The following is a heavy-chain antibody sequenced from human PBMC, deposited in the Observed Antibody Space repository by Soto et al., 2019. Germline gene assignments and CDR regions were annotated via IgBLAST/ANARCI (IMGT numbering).Heavy chain of an antibody. CDR2: ISAYNGNT. CDR1: GYTFTSYG. J-gene: IGHJ3*02. CDR3: ARASDFWSGPGDAFDI. Sequence: ASVKVSCKASGYTFTSYGISWVRQAPGQGLEWMGWISAYNGNTNYAQKLQGRVTMTTDTSTSTAYMELRSLRSDDTAVYYCARASDFWSGPGDAFDIWGQGTMVTVSS. V-gene: IGHV1-18*01. D-gene: IGHD3-3*01.